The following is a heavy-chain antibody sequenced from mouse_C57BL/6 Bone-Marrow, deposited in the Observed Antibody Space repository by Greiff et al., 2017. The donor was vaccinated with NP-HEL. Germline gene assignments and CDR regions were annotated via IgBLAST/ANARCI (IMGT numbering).Heavy chain of an antibody. CDR3: AEFITTGFAY. J-gene: IGHJ3*01. CDR1: GYAFSSYW. V-gene: IGHV1-80*01. CDR2: IYPRSGNT. D-gene: IGHD1-1*01. Sequence: VQLQQSGAELVKPGASVKISCKASGYAFSSYWMNWVKQRPGKGLEWIGQIYPRSGNTYYNEKFKGKATLTADKSSSTAYMELRSLTSEDSAVYFCAEFITTGFAYWGQGTLVTVSA.